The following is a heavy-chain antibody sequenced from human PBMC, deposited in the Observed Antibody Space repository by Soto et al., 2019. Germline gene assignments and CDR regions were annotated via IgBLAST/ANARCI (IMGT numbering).Heavy chain of an antibody. Sequence: QVQLVESGGGVVQPGRSLRLSCVASGFTFSIYAMHWVRQAPGKGLEWVAVISYDGSNKYYADSVKGRFTISRDNSKNTLFVQMNSLRAEHTAVYYCASVSHFRPVIQAIAGGRDAAFDLWGQATRVTVSS. CDR1: GFTFSIYA. D-gene: IGHD6-13*01. J-gene: IGHJ3*01. V-gene: IGHV3-30-3*01. CDR3: ASVSHFRPVIQAIAGGRDAAFDL. CDR2: ISYDGSNK.